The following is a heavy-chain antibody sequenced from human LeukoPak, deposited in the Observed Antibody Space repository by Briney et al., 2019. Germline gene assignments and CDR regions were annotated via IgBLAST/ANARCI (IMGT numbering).Heavy chain of an antibody. CDR1: GYTFTSYD. Sequence: ASVTVSFKASGYTFTSYDINWVRQAAGQGLEWMGWMNPNSGNTGFAQKFQGRVTMTRDISINTAYMEVSSLRSEDTAIYYCARGGWEQWIDFWGQGTLVTVSS. V-gene: IGHV1-8*01. CDR3: ARGGWEQWIDF. CDR2: MNPNSGNT. J-gene: IGHJ4*02. D-gene: IGHD1-26*01.